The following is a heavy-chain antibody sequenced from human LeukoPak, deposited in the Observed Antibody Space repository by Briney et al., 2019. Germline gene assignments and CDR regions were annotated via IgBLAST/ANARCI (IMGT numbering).Heavy chain of an antibody. CDR3: ARDSLNPGGPGDY. CDR1: GFTFSSYA. D-gene: IGHD2-8*02. V-gene: IGHV3-66*01. CDR2: IYSGGST. J-gene: IGHJ4*02. Sequence: PGRSLRLSCAASGFTFSSYAMSWVRQAPGKGLEWVSVIYSGGSTYYADSVKGRFTISRDNSKNTLYLQMNSLRAEDTAVYYCARDSLNPGGPGDYWGQGTLVTVSS.